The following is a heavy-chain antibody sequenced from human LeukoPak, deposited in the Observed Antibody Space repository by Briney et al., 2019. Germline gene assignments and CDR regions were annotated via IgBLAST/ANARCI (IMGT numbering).Heavy chain of an antibody. D-gene: IGHD3-22*01. CDR3: ARDRSDSSGYYALTY. V-gene: IGHV4-31*03. J-gene: IGHJ4*02. Sequence: SETLSLTCTVSGGSISSGGYYWSWICHHPGKGLEWLGCISYSGSIYYNPSLKSRLTISVDTSKNQFSLRLSSVTAADTAVYYCARDRSDSSGYYALTYWGQGSLVTVSS. CDR1: GGSISSGGYY. CDR2: ISYSGSI.